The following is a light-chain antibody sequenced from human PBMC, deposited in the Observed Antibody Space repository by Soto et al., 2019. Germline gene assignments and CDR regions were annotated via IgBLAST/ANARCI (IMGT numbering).Light chain of an antibody. V-gene: IGKV1-5*03. CDR3: QQYNSYPYT. CDR2: KAS. Sequence: DIQITQSPSTLSASVGDRVTITCRASQSISCWLAWYQQKPGKAPKLLIYKASSLESGVPSRFSGSRSGTEFTLTISSLQPDDFATYYCQQYNSYPYTFGQGTKLEIK. J-gene: IGKJ2*01. CDR1: QSISCW.